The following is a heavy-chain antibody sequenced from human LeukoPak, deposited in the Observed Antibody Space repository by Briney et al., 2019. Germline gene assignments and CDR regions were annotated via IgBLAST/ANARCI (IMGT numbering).Heavy chain of an antibody. J-gene: IGHJ5*02. CDR1: GFTFSSYS. CDR3: ARDAGSGYDYWWFDP. D-gene: IGHD5-12*01. V-gene: IGHV3-21*01. CDR2: ISSSSSYI. Sequence: GGSLRLSCAASGFTFSSYSMNWVRQAPGKGLEWVSSISSSSSYIYYADSVKGRFTISRDNAKNSLYLQMNSLRAVDTAVYYCARDAGSGYDYWWFDPWGQGTLVTVSS.